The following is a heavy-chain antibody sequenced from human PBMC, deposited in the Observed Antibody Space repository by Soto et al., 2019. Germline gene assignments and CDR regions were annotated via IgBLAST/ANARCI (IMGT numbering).Heavy chain of an antibody. CDR3: ARVNYGGNSSFDY. D-gene: IGHD4-17*01. CDR1: GGSFSGYY. J-gene: IGHJ4*02. Sequence: QVQLQQWGAGLLKPSETLSLTCAVYGGSFSGYYWSWIRQPPGKGLGWIGEINHSGSTNYNPSLKSRVTISVDTSKNQFSLKLSSVTAADTAVYYCARVNYGGNSSFDYWGQGTLVTVSS. CDR2: INHSGST. V-gene: IGHV4-34*01.